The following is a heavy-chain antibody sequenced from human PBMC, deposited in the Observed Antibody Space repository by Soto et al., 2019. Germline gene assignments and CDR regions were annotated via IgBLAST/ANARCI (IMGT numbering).Heavy chain of an antibody. CDR3: ARSLFGGVIVHVDY. Sequence: ASVKVSCKASGYTFTSYGISWVRQAPGQGLEWMGWISAYNGNTNYAQKLQGRVTMTTDTSTSTAYMELRSLRPDDTAVYYCARSLFGGVIVHVDYWGQGTLVTVSS. V-gene: IGHV1-18*01. D-gene: IGHD3-16*02. J-gene: IGHJ4*02. CDR2: ISAYNGNT. CDR1: GYTFTSYG.